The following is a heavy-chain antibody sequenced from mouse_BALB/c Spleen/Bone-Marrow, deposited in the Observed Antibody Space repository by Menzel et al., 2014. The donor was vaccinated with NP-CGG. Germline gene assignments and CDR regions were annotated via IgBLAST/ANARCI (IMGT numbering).Heavy chain of an antibody. V-gene: IGHV14-3*02. J-gene: IGHJ3*01. CDR3: AKYYYGNSLFAY. Sequence: EVHLVESGAELVKPGASVKLSCTASGFNIKDTYMHWVKQRPEQGLEWIGRIDPANGNTKYDPKFQGKATITADTSSNTAYLQLSSLTSEDSAAYYCAKYYYGNSLFAYWGQGTLVTVSA. D-gene: IGHD1-1*01. CDR1: GFNIKDTY. CDR2: IDPANGNT.